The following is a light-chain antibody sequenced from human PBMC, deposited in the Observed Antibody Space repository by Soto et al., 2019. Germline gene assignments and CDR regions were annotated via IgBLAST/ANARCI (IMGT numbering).Light chain of an antibody. V-gene: IGKV1-27*01. CDR1: QDIGNF. Sequence: DIQMTQSPSSLYAFVGDRVTITCRASQDIGNFLAWYQQKPGKVPKLLIYAASTLQSGVPSRFSGSGSGTDFTLTISSLQPEDVATYYCQKCKVAPCTFGGGTKVDIK. CDR3: QKCKVAPCT. CDR2: AAS. J-gene: IGKJ4*01.